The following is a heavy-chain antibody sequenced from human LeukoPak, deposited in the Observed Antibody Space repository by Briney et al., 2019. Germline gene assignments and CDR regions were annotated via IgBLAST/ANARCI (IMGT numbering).Heavy chain of an antibody. J-gene: IGHJ4*02. CDR3: ARRKYYYDSSGYYLGANDC. D-gene: IGHD3-22*01. CDR2: ISAYNGNT. CDR1: GYTFTSYG. V-gene: IGHV1-18*01. Sequence: ASVKVSCKASGYTFTSYGISWVRQAPGQGLEWMGWISAYNGNTNYAQKLQGRVTMTTDTSTSTVYMELRSLRSDDTAVYYCARRKYYYDSSGYYLGANDCWGQETLVTVSS.